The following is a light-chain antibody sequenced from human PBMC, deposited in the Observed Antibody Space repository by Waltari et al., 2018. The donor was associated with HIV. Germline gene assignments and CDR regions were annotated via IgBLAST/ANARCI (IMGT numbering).Light chain of an antibody. CDR2: GNN. CDR3: QTYDTDLKTYV. V-gene: IGLV1-40*01. CDR1: ASNIGAGYD. Sequence: QSVLTQPPSVSGAPGQRVTVSCTGSASNIGAGYDVHWYQKLPGTAHKRFINGNNNRPSGVPDRFSVSKSGASASLAITGLQGEDEGDYYCQTYDTDLKTYVFGSGTKVTVL. J-gene: IGLJ1*01.